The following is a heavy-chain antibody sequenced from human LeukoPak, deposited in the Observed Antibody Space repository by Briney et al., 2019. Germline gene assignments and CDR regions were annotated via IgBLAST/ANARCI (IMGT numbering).Heavy chain of an antibody. J-gene: IGHJ5*02. CDR3: ARDPLAYCGGDCPNWFDP. D-gene: IGHD2-21*01. CDR2: ISSSSSYI. CDR1: GFTFSSYS. Sequence: GGSLRLSCAASGFTFSSYSMNWVRQAPGKGLEWVSSISSSSSYIYYADSVKGRFTISRDNAKNSLYLQMNSLRAEDTTVYYCARDPLAYCGGDCPNWFDPWGQGTLVTVSS. V-gene: IGHV3-21*01.